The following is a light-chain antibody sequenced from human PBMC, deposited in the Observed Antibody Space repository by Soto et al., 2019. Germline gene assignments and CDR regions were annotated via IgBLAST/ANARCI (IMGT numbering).Light chain of an antibody. J-gene: IGKJ1*01. V-gene: IGKV3-15*01. CDR3: QQYSDWWT. CDR2: GAS. Sequence: EIVMTQSPAPLSVSPGARATPSGRAIQSAGSNLAWLQQKRGQAPGLLVYGASTRTTGIPARCSGSASGTEFALTISSQRAEDSAVYYCQQYSDWWTFGQGTKVEIK. CDR1: QSAGSN.